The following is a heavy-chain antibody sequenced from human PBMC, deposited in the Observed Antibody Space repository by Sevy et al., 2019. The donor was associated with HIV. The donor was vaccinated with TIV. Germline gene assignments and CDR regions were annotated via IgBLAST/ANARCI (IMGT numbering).Heavy chain of an antibody. V-gene: IGHV2-5*02. J-gene: IGHJ5*02. D-gene: IGHD3-9*01. CDR3: AHRPDNCDIVTGYFPNGFDP. CDR2: IYWDDDK. CDR1: GFSLTTSGVG. Sequence: SGPTLVKPTQTLTLTCTFSGFSLTTSGVGVGWIRQPPGKALEWLALIYWDDDKRYSPALKSRLTITKDTSNNQVVLTMTNMDPVNRATYYCAHRPDNCDIVTGYFPNGFDPWGQGTLVTVSS.